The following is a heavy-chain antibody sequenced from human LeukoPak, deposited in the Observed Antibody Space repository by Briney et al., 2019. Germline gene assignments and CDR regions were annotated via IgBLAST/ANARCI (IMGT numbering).Heavy chain of an antibody. Sequence: SETLSLTCTVSGGSISSSSYYWGWIRQPPGKGLEWIGSIYYSGSTYYNPSLKSRVTISVDTSKNQFSLKLSSVTAADTAVYYCARPTGVAFGFDPWGQGTLVTVSS. CDR2: IYYSGST. CDR1: GGSISSSSYY. V-gene: IGHV4-39*01. CDR3: ARPTGVAFGFDP. D-gene: IGHD3-3*01. J-gene: IGHJ5*02.